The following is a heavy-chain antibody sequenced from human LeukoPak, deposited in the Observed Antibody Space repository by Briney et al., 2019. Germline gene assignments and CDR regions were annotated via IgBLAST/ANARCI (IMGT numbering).Heavy chain of an antibody. V-gene: IGHV1-18*01. CDR1: GYTFTSYG. J-gene: IGHJ4*02. D-gene: IGHD6-19*01. CDR3: ARDGAVAGTNYFDY. Sequence: ASVKVSCKASGYTFTSYGISWVRQAPGQGLEWMGWISAYNGNTNYAQKLQGRVTMTSDTSTSTAYMELRSLRSDDTAVYYCARDGAVAGTNYFDYWGQGTLVTVSS. CDR2: ISAYNGNT.